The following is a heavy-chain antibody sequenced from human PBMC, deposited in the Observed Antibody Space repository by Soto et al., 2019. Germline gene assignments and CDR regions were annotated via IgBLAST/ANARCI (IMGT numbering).Heavy chain of an antibody. V-gene: IGHV4-31*03. CDR2: IYYSGST. J-gene: IGHJ4*02. CDR3: ARVAQMNDYRFL. D-gene: IGHD4-17*01. Sequence: SETLSLTCTVSGGSISSGGYYWSWIRQHPGKGLEWIGYIYYSGSTYYNPSLKSRVTISVDTSKNQFSLKLSSVTAADTAVYYCARVAQMNDYRFLWGQGTLVTVSS. CDR1: GGSISSGGYY.